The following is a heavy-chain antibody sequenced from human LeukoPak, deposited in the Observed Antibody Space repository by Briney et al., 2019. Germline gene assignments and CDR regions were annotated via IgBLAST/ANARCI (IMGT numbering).Heavy chain of an antibody. Sequence: SETLSLTCAVYGGSFSGYYWSWIRQPPGKGLEWIGEINHSGSTNYNPSLKSRVTISVDTSKNQFSLKLNSVTAADTAVYYCARFRAATNYFDYWGQGTLVTVSS. CDR3: ARFRAATNYFDY. V-gene: IGHV4-34*01. D-gene: IGHD6-25*01. J-gene: IGHJ4*02. CDR2: INHSGST. CDR1: GGSFSGYY.